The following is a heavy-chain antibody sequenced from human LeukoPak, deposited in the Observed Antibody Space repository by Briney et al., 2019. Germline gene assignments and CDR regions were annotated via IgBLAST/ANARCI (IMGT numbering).Heavy chain of an antibody. CDR2: ISSSGSTI. Sequence: GGSLRLSCAASGFNFNNAWMSWVRQAPGKGLEWVSYISSSGSTIYYADSVKGRFTIYRDNAKNSLYLQMNSLRAEDTAVYYCARAYYYDSSGYSHWGQGTLVTASS. J-gene: IGHJ4*02. CDR3: ARAYYYDSSGYSH. CDR1: GFNFNNAW. D-gene: IGHD3-22*01. V-gene: IGHV3-11*04.